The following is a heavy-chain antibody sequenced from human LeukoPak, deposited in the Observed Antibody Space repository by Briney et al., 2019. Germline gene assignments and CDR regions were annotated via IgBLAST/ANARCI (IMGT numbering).Heavy chain of an antibody. CDR1: GFTFSSHW. Sequence: PGGSLRLSCAASGFTFSSHWMTWVRQAPGKGLEWVANLKEDGSEEYYVDSVKGRFTISRDNAKNSLYLQMNSLRGDDTAVYYCARGVYYFDYWGQGTLVTVSS. J-gene: IGHJ4*02. CDR2: LKEDGSEE. V-gene: IGHV3-7*04. CDR3: ARGVYYFDY.